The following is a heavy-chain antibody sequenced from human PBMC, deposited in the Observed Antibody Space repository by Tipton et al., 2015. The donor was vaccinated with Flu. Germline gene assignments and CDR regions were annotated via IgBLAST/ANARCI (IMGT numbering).Heavy chain of an antibody. D-gene: IGHD6-6*01. CDR2: INPDSDGT. CDR3: ARASSVSDAFDI. J-gene: IGHJ3*02. CDR1: GYTFTGYY. V-gene: IGHV1-2*06. Sequence: QVQLVQSGAEGKKPGASLKVSCKASGYTFTGYYMHWVRQAPGRGLEWMGRINPDSDGTNYSQKFQGRVTMTRDTSINTVYMELGSLRSDDTAVYYCARASSVSDAFDIWGQGTMVTVSS.